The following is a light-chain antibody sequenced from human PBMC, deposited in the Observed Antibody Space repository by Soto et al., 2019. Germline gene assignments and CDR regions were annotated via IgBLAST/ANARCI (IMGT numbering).Light chain of an antibody. Sequence: QSVLTQPPSVSAAPGQTVTISCSGYSSNIGRNYVSWYQQHPGTAPKLLIYENNKRPSGIPDRFSGSKSGTSATLGITGLQTGDEADYYCGTWDSSLSVVVFGGGTKVTVL. V-gene: IGLV1-51*02. J-gene: IGLJ2*01. CDR2: ENN. CDR3: GTWDSSLSVVV. CDR1: SSNIGRNY.